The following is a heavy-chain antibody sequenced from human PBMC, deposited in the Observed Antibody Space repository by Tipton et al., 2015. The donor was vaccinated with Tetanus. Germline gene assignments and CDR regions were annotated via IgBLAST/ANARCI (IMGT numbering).Heavy chain of an antibody. J-gene: IGHJ5*02. CDR1: GASISSNTYY. CDR2: VSYSGST. CDR3: ARDQGGGRVVRLNWFDP. D-gene: IGHD6-6*01. V-gene: IGHV4-39*02. Sequence: TLSLTCTVSGASISSNTYYWGWIRQPPGKGLEWIASVSYSGSTYYNPSLKSRVTMSLDTSKNQFSVRLTSVTAADTAVYYCARDQGGGRVVRLNWFDPWGQGTLVTVSS.